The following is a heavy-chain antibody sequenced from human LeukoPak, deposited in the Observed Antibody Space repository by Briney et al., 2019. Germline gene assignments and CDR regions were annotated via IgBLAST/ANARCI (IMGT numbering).Heavy chain of an antibody. V-gene: IGHV1-69*05. Sequence: SVKVSCKASGGTFSSYAISWVRQAPGQGLEWMGGIIPIFGTANYAQKFQGRVTITTDESTSTAYMELRSLRSDDTAVYYCAREHSSSWDQFDYWGQGTLVTVSS. J-gene: IGHJ4*02. CDR3: AREHSSSWDQFDY. CDR2: IIPIFGTA. D-gene: IGHD6-13*01. CDR1: GGTFSSYA.